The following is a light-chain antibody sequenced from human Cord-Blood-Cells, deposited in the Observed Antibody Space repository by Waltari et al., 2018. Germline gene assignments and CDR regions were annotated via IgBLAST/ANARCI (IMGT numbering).Light chain of an antibody. CDR3: CSYAGSSTVA. Sequence: QSALTQPASVSGSPGQSITISCTGTSSDVGSYTLVSWYQQHPGKAPKLMIYEVSKRPSGVSNRFSGSKSGNTASLTISGLQAEDEADYYCCSYAGSSTVAFGGGTKLTVL. CDR1: SSDVGSYTL. V-gene: IGLV2-23*02. CDR2: EVS. J-gene: IGLJ2*01.